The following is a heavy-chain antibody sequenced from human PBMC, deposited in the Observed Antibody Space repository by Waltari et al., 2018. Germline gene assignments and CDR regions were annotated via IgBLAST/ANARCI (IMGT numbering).Heavy chain of an antibody. J-gene: IGHJ3*02. CDR3: ARGSGERTFDI. D-gene: IGHD3-16*01. CDR1: GGSFSGYY. Sequence: QVQLQQWGAGLLKPSETLSLTCAVYGGSFSGYYWSWIRQPPGKGLEWIGEINHSGSTNYIPSLKSRVTISVDTSKNQFSLKLSSVTAADTAVYYCARGSGERTFDIWGQGTMVTVSS. CDR2: INHSGST. V-gene: IGHV4-34*01.